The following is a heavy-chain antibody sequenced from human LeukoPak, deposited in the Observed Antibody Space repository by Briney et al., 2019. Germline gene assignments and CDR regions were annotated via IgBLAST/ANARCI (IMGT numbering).Heavy chain of an antibody. CDR3: WTAHYCGGGGRKLEY. CDR1: GYSFNTYW. Sequence: PGESLKISCQGSGYSFNTYWIAWVRQMPGKGLEWMGIIYPGDSDTRCSPSFQGQITMSADKSINTAYLRWSSLKASDTAMYYYWTAHYCGGGGRKLEYWGQGTLVTVSS. CDR2: IYPGDSDT. V-gene: IGHV5-51*01. D-gene: IGHD2-21*01. J-gene: IGHJ4*02.